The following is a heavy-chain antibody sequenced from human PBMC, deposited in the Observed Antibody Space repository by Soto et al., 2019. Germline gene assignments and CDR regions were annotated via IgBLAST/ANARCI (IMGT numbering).Heavy chain of an antibody. J-gene: IGHJ6*03. CDR2: MNPNSGNT. Sequence: ASVKVSCKASGYTFTSYDINWVRQATGQGLEWMGWMNPNSGNTGYAQKFQGRVTMTRNTSISTAYMELSSQRSEDTAVYYCARGSYCSGGSCRRARYYYYYMDVWGKGTTVTVSS. V-gene: IGHV1-8*01. CDR3: ARGSYCSGGSCRRARYYYYYMDV. CDR1: GYTFTSYD. D-gene: IGHD2-15*01.